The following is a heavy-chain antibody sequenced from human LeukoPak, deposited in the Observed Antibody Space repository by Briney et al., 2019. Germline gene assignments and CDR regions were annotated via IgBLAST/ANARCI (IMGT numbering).Heavy chain of an antibody. CDR2: IYYSGST. Sequence: PSETLSLTCAFSGYSISSSNWWGWIRQPPGKGLEWIGYIYYSGSTYYNPSLKSRVTMSVDTSKNLFSLKLSSVTAVDTAVYYCARSVSGGTAFDIWGQGTMVTVSS. CDR3: ARSVSGGTAFDI. CDR1: GYSISSSNW. J-gene: IGHJ3*02. V-gene: IGHV4-28*01. D-gene: IGHD1-1*01.